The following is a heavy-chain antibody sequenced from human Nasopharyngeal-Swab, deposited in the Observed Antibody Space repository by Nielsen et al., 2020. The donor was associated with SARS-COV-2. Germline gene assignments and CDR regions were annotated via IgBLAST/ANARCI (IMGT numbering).Heavy chain of an antibody. D-gene: IGHD5/OR15-5a*01. CDR2: IYYNGNT. J-gene: IGHJ4*02. CDR3: ARLDYSVYVDY. V-gene: IGHV4-39*07. Sequence: SETLSLTCTVSGASIAYSTFYWGWIRQPPGKGLEWIGNIYYNGNTYQNPSLKSRLTISVDTSKNQFSLKLSSVTAADTAVYYCARLDYSVYVDYWGQGTLVTVSS. CDR1: GASIAYSTFY.